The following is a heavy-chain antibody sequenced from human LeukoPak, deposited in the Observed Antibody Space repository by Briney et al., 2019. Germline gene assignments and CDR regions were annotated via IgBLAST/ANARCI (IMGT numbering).Heavy chain of an antibody. CDR2: IYVTGN. CDR1: GGSIGTYY. J-gene: IGHJ6*03. Sequence: SETLSLTCTVSGGSIGTYYWSWVRQSPGKGLEWIGYIYVTGNRYNPYLQSRVTISVDTSRNQFFLEMSSVTAADTAVYYCARHIGGGIEDMDVWGKGTKVTVSS. D-gene: IGHD3-16*02. V-gene: IGHV4-59*08. CDR3: ARHIGGGIEDMDV.